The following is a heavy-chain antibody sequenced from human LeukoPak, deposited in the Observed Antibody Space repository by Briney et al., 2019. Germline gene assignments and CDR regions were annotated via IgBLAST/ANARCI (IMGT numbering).Heavy chain of an antibody. J-gene: IGHJ2*01. Sequence: PSETLSLTCTVSGGSISSSSYYWSWIRQPPGKGLEWIGYIYYSGSTNYNPSLKSRVTISVDTSKNQFSLKLSSATAADTAVYYCARQIFGIAVAAGLWGRGTLVTVSS. CDR2: IYYSGST. V-gene: IGHV4-61*05. D-gene: IGHD6-19*01. CDR1: GGSISSSSYY. CDR3: ARQIFGIAVAAGL.